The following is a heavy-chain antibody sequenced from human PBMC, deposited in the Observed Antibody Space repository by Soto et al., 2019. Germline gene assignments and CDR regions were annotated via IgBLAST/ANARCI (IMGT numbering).Heavy chain of an antibody. CDR2: ISSGSSST. CDR1: GFTFSTYP. J-gene: IGHJ6*02. D-gene: IGHD4-4*01. Sequence: GGSLRLSCAASGFTFSTYPMKWLRQAPGKGLEWVSYISSGSSSTHYADSVQGRFIVSRDNAKSSLYLEMNNLRDDDTAVYYCARRDSHYCMAVWGQRTTVTVSS. CDR3: ARRDSHYCMAV. V-gene: IGHV3-48*02.